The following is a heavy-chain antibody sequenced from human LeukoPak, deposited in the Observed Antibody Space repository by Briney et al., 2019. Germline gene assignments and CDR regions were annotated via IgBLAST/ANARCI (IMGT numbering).Heavy chain of an antibody. D-gene: IGHD6-13*01. V-gene: IGHV4-31*03. CDR1: GGSISSGGYY. CDR2: IYYSGST. Sequence: SQTLSLTCTVSGGSISSGGYYWSCIRQHPGKGLEWIGYIYYSGSTYYNPSLKSRVTISVDTSKNQFSLKLSSVTAADTAVYYCARTIAAVNWFDAWGQGTLVTVSS. CDR3: ARTIAAVNWFDA. J-gene: IGHJ5*02.